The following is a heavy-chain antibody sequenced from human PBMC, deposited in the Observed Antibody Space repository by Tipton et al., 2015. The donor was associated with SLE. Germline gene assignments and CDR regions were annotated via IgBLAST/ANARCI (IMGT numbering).Heavy chain of an antibody. Sequence: LRLSCTVSGGSISSYYWSWIRQPPGKGLEWIGYIYYSGSTNYNPSLKSRVTISVDTSKNQFSLKLSSVTAEDTAVYYCARGRLLGIRNAFDIWGQGTMVTVSS. V-gene: IGHV4-59*01. CDR1: GGSISSYY. CDR3: ARGRLLGIRNAFDI. CDR2: IYYSGST. D-gene: IGHD7-27*01. J-gene: IGHJ3*02.